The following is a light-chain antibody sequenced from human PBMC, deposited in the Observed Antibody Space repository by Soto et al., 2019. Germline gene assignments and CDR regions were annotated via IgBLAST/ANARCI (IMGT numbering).Light chain of an antibody. J-gene: IGLJ1*01. CDR3: SSYTRSSTLV. CDR1: NSDVGSYNL. Sequence: QSALTQPASVSGSPGQSITISCTGTNSDVGSYNLVSWYQQHPGKAPKLMIYEVSNRPSGISDRFSGSKSGNTASLTISGLQAEDEADYYCSSYTRSSTLVFGTGTKLTVL. V-gene: IGLV2-14*02. CDR2: EVS.